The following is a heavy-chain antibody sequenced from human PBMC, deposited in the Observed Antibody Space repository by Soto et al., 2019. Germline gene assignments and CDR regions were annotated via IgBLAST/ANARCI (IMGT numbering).Heavy chain of an antibody. Sequence: PGGSLRLSCAASGFTFSSYAMSWVRQAPGKGLEWVSAISGSGGSTYYADSVKGRFTISRDNSKNTLYLQMNSLRAEDTAVYYCAKNTCSGGSCYLIWSDYWGQGTLVTVSS. CDR2: ISGSGGST. V-gene: IGHV3-23*01. J-gene: IGHJ4*02. D-gene: IGHD2-15*01. CDR3: AKNTCSGGSCYLIWSDY. CDR1: GFTFSSYA.